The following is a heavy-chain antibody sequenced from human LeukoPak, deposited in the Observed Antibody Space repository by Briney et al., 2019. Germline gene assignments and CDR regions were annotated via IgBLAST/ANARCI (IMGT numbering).Heavy chain of an antibody. CDR2: ISYDGSNK. J-gene: IGHJ4*02. CDR3: AKVKTDILIADS. V-gene: IGHV3-33*05. CDR1: GFTFSSYG. Sequence: PGGSLRLSCAASGFTFSSYGMHWVRQAPGKGLEWVAVISYDGSNKYYADSVKGRFTISRDNSKNTLYLQMNSLRAEDTAVYYCAKVKTDILIADSWGQGTLVTVSS. D-gene: IGHD2-21*02.